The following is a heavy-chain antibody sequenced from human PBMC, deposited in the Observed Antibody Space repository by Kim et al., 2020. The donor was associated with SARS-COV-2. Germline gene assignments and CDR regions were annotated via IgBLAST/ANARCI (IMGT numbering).Heavy chain of an antibody. D-gene: IGHD3-10*01. V-gene: IGHV5-51*01. J-gene: IGHJ5*02. Sequence: SPSFQGQVTISADKSISTAYLQWSSLKASDTAMYYCARRIGSGIPGWFDPWGQGTLVTVSS. CDR3: ARRIGSGIPGWFDP.